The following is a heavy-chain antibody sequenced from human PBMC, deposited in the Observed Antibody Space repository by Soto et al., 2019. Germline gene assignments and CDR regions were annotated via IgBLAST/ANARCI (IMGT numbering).Heavy chain of an antibody. Sequence: QVQLQESGPGLVKPSQTLSLTCTVSGGSISSGDYYWSWIRQPPGKGLEWIGYIYYSGSTYYNPSLKSRVTISVNTSKNQFSLKRSSVTAADTAVYYCASLMITFGGVIVSDYWGQGTLVTVSS. J-gene: IGHJ4*02. V-gene: IGHV4-30-4*01. D-gene: IGHD3-16*02. CDR2: IYYSGST. CDR1: GGSISSGDYY. CDR3: ASLMITFGGVIVSDY.